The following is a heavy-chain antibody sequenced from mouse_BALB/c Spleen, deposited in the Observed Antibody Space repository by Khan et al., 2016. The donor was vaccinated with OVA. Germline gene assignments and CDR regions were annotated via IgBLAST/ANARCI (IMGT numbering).Heavy chain of an antibody. Sequence: QVQLKESGPGLVAPSQSLSITCTVSGFSLTDHGVSWIRQPPGKGLEWLGVIWGGGSPYYNSVLKSRLSISKDNSKSQVFLKMNSLQTDDTAMYYCAKQIWSPYYGMDYWGQGTSVTVSS. J-gene: IGHJ4*01. D-gene: IGHD1-1*02. CDR1: GFSLTDHG. V-gene: IGHV2-6-5*01. CDR2: IWGGGSP. CDR3: AKQIWSPYYGMDY.